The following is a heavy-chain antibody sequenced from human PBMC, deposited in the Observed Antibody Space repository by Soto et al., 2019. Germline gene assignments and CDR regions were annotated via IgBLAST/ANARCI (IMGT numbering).Heavy chain of an antibody. Sequence: GGSLRLSCAASGFTFSSYEMTWVRQAPGRGLEWVSYISDSGHTIHYGDSVKGRFTISRDNAKNSLHLQMNSLTVEDTAVYYCARIGAGGWDVPFDFCGQGTLVTVSS. CDR3: ARIGAGGWDVPFDF. D-gene: IGHD6-19*01. V-gene: IGHV3-48*03. CDR2: ISDSGHTI. J-gene: IGHJ4*02. CDR1: GFTFSSYE.